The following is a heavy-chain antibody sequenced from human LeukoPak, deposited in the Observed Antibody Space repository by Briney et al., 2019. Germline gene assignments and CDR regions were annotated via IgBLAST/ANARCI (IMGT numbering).Heavy chain of an antibody. CDR1: GFTFSDYS. D-gene: IGHD1-1*01. Sequence: GGSLRLSCAASGFTFSDYSMNWVRQAPGKGLEWISYVGISSGNTKYADSVKGRFTISGDSARNSLYLQMSSLRVEDTAVYYCARDHNYAFDNWGQGTLVTVSP. J-gene: IGHJ4*02. CDR3: ARDHNYAFDN. CDR2: VGISSGNT. V-gene: IGHV3-48*04.